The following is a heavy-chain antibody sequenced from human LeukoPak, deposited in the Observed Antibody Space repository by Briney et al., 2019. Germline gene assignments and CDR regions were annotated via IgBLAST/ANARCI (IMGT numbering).Heavy chain of an antibody. D-gene: IGHD1-26*01. V-gene: IGHV3-74*01. CDR2: IKSDGIST. CDR1: GFIFSSYW. CDR3: AKGGASLFDY. J-gene: IGHJ4*02. Sequence: PGGSLRLSCAASGFIFSSYWMHWVRQAPGKGLVWVSRIKSDGISTNYADSVKGRFTISRDNAKNTLHLQMNSLRADDTAVYYCAKGGASLFDYWGQGTLVTVSS.